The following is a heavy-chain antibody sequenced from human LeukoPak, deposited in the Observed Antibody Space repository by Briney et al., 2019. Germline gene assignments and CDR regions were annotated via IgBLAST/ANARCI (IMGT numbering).Heavy chain of an antibody. Sequence: GGSLRLSCAASGFIFSSYWMSWVRQAPGKGLEWVANIKQDGGEEHYVDSVKGRFTIYRDNAKRSLYLQMNNLRAEDTAVYYCARHGDYIWGSYRRDNYFDYWGQGTLVTVSS. J-gene: IGHJ4*02. CDR2: IKQDGGEE. CDR3: ARHGDYIWGSYRRDNYFDY. D-gene: IGHD3-16*02. V-gene: IGHV3-7*03. CDR1: GFIFSSYW.